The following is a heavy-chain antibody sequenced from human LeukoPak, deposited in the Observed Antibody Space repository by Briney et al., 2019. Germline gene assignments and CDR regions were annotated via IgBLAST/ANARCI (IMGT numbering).Heavy chain of an antibody. J-gene: IGHJ6*02. D-gene: IGHD1-26*01. CDR1: GGSISSYY. Sequence: SETLSLTCTVSGGSISSYYWSWIRQPPGKGLEWIGYIYYSGSTNYNPSLKSRVTISVDTSKNQFSLKLSSVTAADTAVYYCARLRSLVGATQLYYYYGMDVWGQGTTVTVSS. CDR2: IYYSGST. V-gene: IGHV4-59*08. CDR3: ARLRSLVGATQLYYYYGMDV.